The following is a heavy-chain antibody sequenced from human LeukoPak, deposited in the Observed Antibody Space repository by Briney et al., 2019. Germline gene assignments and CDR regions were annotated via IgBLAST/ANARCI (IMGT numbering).Heavy chain of an antibody. D-gene: IGHD2-15*01. V-gene: IGHV1-18*04. CDR3: ARDVVAATPYFDY. J-gene: IGHJ4*02. Sequence: ASVKVSCKASGYTFTSYYMHWVRQAPGQGLEWMGWISAYNGNTNYAQKLQGRVTMTTDTSTSTAYMELRSLRSDDTAVYYCARDVVAATPYFDYWGQGTLVTVSS. CDR2: ISAYNGNT. CDR1: GYTFTSYY.